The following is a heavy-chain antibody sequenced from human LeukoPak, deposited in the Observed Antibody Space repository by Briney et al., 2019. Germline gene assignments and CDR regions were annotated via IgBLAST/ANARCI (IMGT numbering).Heavy chain of an antibody. Sequence: SETLSLTCTVSGGSISSYYCSWIRQPPGKGLEWIGYIYYSGSTNYNPSLKNRVTMSVDTSENQFSLELSSVTAADTAVYYCARGVEGFDYWGQGTLVTVSS. CDR2: IYYSGST. CDR3: ARGVEGFDY. V-gene: IGHV4-59*12. CDR1: GGSISSYY. J-gene: IGHJ4*02.